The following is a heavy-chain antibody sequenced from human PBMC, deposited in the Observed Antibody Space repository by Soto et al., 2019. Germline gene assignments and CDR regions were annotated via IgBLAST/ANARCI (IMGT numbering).Heavy chain of an antibody. Sequence: TLSLTCTVSGGSISSYYWSWIRQPPGKGLEWIGYIYYSGSTNYNPSLKSRVTISVDTSKNQFSLKLSSVTAADTAVYYCARDYYVYGGQLGYYYYGMDVWGQGTTVTVSS. D-gene: IGHD3-10*02. CDR3: ARDYYVYGGQLGYYYYGMDV. V-gene: IGHV4-59*01. J-gene: IGHJ6*02. CDR2: IYYSGST. CDR1: GGSISSYY.